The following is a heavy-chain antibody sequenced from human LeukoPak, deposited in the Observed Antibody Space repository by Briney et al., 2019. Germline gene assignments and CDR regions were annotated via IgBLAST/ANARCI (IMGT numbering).Heavy chain of an antibody. Sequence: GGSLRLSCAASGFTFSSYWMTWVRQAPGKGLEWVANIKEDGSEKHYGDSVKGRFTISRDNAENSLYLQMNSLRAEDTGVYYCARDGHYTIYELRFDYWGQGALVTVSS. CDR1: GFTFSSYW. V-gene: IGHV3-7*01. CDR2: IKEDGSEK. D-gene: IGHD5/OR15-5a*01. J-gene: IGHJ4*02. CDR3: ARDGHYTIYELRFDY.